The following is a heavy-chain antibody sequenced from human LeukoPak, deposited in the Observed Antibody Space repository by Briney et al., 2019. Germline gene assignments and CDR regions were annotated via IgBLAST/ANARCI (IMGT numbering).Heavy chain of an antibody. Sequence: KPSETLSLTCTVSGGSISSYYWSWIRQPPGKGLEWIGYIYYSGSTNYNPSLKSRVTISVDTSKNQFSLKLSSVTAADTAVYYCARQPGWDYDSSGFAFDIWGQGTMVTVSS. CDR3: ARQPGWDYDSSGFAFDI. D-gene: IGHD3-22*01. CDR1: GGSISSYY. V-gene: IGHV4-59*08. J-gene: IGHJ3*02. CDR2: IYYSGST.